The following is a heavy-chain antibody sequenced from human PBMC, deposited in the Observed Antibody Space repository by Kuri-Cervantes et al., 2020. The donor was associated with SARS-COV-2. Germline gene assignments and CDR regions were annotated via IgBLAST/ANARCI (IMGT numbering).Heavy chain of an antibody. CDR2: ISGSGGST. D-gene: IGHD3-3*01. Sequence: GESLKISCAASGFTFSGHWIHWVRQAPGKGLEWVSAISGSGGSTYYADSVKGRFTISRDNSKNTLYLQMNSLRAEDTAVYYCAKGKGVVAYYYGMDVWGQGTTVTVSS. V-gene: IGHV3-23*01. CDR3: AKGKGVVAYYYGMDV. CDR1: GFTFSGHW. J-gene: IGHJ6*02.